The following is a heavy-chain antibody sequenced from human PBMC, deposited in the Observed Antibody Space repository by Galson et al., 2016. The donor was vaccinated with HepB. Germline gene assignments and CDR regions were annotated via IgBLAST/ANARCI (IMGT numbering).Heavy chain of an antibody. V-gene: IGHV3-30*18. Sequence: SLRLSCAGSGFSFRSFAMHWVRQAPGKGLEWVAVISHDGGEKHYAESAKGRFTISRDNSKNTLYLEMNSLRAEDTALYYCAKTMAPAQYYYYYYAMDVWGQGTTVTVSS. D-gene: IGHD6-25*01. CDR1: GFSFRSFA. CDR3: AKTMAPAQYYYYYYAMDV. J-gene: IGHJ6*02. CDR2: ISHDGGEK.